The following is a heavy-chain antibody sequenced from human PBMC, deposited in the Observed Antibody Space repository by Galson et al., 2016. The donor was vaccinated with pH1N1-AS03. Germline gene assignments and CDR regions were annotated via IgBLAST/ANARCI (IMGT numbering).Heavy chain of an antibody. CDR1: GFSFSSYP. Sequence: SLRLSCAASGFSFSSYPTSWVRQAPGKGLEWVSSISGSGEDTYYADSVKGRFTISRDSSKSTVYMQVNSLRAEDTAVYFCARNRLYSSQIGFDDWGPGTLVTVSS. D-gene: IGHD6-13*01. V-gene: IGHV3-23*01. J-gene: IGHJ4*02. CDR3: ARNRLYSSQIGFDD. CDR2: ISGSGEDT.